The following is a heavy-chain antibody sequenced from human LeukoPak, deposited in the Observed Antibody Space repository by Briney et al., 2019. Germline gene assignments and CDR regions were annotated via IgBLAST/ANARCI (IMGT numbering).Heavy chain of an antibody. CDR3: ARVYDFWSGYSFGAFNI. CDR2: IYYSGRT. J-gene: IGHJ3*02. CDR1: GGSITSGDYY. D-gene: IGHD3-3*01. Sequence: SETLSLTCTVSGGSITSGDYYWSWLRQPPGKGLEWIGYIYYSGRTYYNPSLKSRVSISVDTSKNQFSLKLSSVTAADTAVYYCARVYDFWSGYSFGAFNIWAKGQWSPSLQ. V-gene: IGHV4-30-4*01.